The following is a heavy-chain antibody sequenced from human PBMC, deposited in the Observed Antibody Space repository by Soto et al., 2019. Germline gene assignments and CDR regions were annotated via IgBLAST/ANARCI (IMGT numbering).Heavy chain of an antibody. V-gene: IGHV3-30*03. CDR1: GFTFSSYG. J-gene: IGHJ3*02. CDR2: ISYDGSNK. Sequence: PGGSLRLSCAASGFTFSSYGMHWARQAPGKGLEWVAVISYDGSNKYYADSVKGRFTISRDNSKNTLYLQMNSLRAEDTAVYYCATLHGREAFDIWGQGTMVTVSS. CDR3: ATLHGREAFDI.